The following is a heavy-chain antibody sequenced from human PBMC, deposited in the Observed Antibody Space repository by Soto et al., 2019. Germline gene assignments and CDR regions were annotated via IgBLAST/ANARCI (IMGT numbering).Heavy chain of an antibody. Sequence: SETLSLTCAVSGGSISSSNWWSWVRQPPGKGLEWIGEIYHSGSTNYNPSLKSRVTISVDKSKNKFSLKLSSVTAADTAVYYCARDKFAGYCSGGSCYYYYGMDVWGQGTTVTVSS. CDR1: GGSISSSNW. CDR2: IYHSGST. J-gene: IGHJ6*02. D-gene: IGHD2-15*01. V-gene: IGHV4-4*02. CDR3: ARDKFAGYCSGGSCYYYYGMDV.